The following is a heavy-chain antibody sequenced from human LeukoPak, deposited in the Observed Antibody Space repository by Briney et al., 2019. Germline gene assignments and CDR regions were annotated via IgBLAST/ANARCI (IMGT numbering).Heavy chain of an antibody. CDR2: MNPNSGNT. CDR3: ARNKWELPAFDI. Sequence: GASVKVSCKASGYTFTSYDINWVRQATGQGLEWMGWMNPNSGNTGYAQKFQGRVTMTRNTSISTAYMELSSLRSEDTAVYYCARNKWELPAFDIWGQGTMVTVSS. CDR1: GYTFTSYD. J-gene: IGHJ3*02. V-gene: IGHV1-8*01. D-gene: IGHD1-26*01.